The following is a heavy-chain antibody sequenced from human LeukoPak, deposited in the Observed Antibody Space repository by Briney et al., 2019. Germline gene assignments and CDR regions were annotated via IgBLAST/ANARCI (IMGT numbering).Heavy chain of an antibody. Sequence: SETLSLTCTVSGGSISSGSYYWSWIRQPAGKGLEWIGYIYYSGSTNYNPSLKSRVTISVDTSKNQFSLKLSSVTAADTAMYYCARVTGYVIEDYFDYWGQGTLVTVSS. J-gene: IGHJ4*02. V-gene: IGHV4-61*10. CDR1: GGSISSGSYY. CDR3: ARVTGYVIEDYFDY. CDR2: IYYSGST. D-gene: IGHD3-22*01.